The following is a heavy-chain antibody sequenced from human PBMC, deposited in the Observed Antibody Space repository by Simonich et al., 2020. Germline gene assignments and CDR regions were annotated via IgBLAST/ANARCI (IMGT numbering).Heavy chain of an antibody. CDR1: GFTFSGSA. Sequence: EVQLVESGGGLVQPGGSLKLSCAASGFTFSGSAMHWVRQASGQGLEWVGLIRSKANSYATAYAASVKGRFTISRDDSKNTAYLQMNSLKTEDTAVYYCTRFDYYGSGSYYFDYWGQGTLVTVSS. D-gene: IGHD3-10*01. V-gene: IGHV3-73*02. CDR2: IRSKANSYAT. J-gene: IGHJ4*02. CDR3: TRFDYYGSGSYYFDY.